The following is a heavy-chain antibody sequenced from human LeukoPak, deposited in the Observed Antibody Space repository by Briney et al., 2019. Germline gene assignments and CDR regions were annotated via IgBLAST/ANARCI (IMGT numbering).Heavy chain of an antibody. Sequence: SETLSLTCTVSGGSISSGDYYWSWIRQPPGKGLEWIGEINHSGSTNYNPSLKSRVTISVDTSKNQFSLKLSSVTAADTAVYYCARTTRGYSYVLTWGQGTLVTVSS. J-gene: IGHJ5*02. D-gene: IGHD5-18*01. CDR1: GGSISSGDYY. V-gene: IGHV4-39*07. CDR2: INHSGST. CDR3: ARTTRGYSYVLT.